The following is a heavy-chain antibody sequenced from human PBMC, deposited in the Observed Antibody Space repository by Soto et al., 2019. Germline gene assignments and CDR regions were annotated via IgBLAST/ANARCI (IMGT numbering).Heavy chain of an antibody. V-gene: IGHV4-61*01. CDR3: AGEGLLLWLHPVRGDWFDP. J-gene: IGHJ5*02. D-gene: IGHD2-15*01. CDR2: IHYSGGT. Sequence: QVQLQESGPGLVKPSETLSLTCTVSDGDVSSVPYHWRWIRQPPGKGLEWIGNIHYSGGTNYNPALDSRVTISLDKSEHQFSLKLISVTAADTAVYYYAGEGLLLWLHPVRGDWFDPWGQGTQVTGAS. CDR1: DGDVSSVPYH.